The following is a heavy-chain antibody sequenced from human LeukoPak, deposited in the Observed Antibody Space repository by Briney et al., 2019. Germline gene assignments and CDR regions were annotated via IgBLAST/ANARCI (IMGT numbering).Heavy chain of an antibody. J-gene: IGHJ5*02. CDR2: ISSSSSYI. V-gene: IGHV3-21*01. Sequence: GGSLRLYCAASGFTFSSYSMNWVRQAPGKGLEWVSSISSSSSYIYYADSVKGRFTIPRDNAKNSLYLQMNSLRAEDTAVYYCARDHYYDSSGYYGWFDPWGQGTLVTVSS. CDR3: ARDHYYDSSGYYGWFDP. D-gene: IGHD3-22*01. CDR1: GFTFSSYS.